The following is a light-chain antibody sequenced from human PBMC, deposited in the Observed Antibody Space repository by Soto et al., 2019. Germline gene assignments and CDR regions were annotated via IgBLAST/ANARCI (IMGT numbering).Light chain of an antibody. CDR3: QQYDDWLRLT. V-gene: IGKV3D-15*01. CDR1: QSVSSSY. J-gene: IGKJ4*01. Sequence: DIVMTQTPLSLSVTPGQPATLSCRASQSVSSSYLAWYQQKPGQAPRLLIYGASSRATGIPDRFSGSGSGTEFNLTISSLQSEDFAVYFCQQYDDWLRLTFGGGTKVDIK. CDR2: GAS.